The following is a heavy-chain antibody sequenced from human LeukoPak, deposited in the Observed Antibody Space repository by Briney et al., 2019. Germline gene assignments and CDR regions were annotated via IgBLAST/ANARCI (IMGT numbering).Heavy chain of an antibody. CDR3: AKVTGPVYSSLSVPDY. Sequence: GGSLRLSCAASGFTFSSYWMHWVRQAPGKGLVWVSRINSDGSSTSYADSVKGRFTISRDNSKNTLYLQMNSLRAEDTAVYYCAKVTGPVYSSLSVPDYWGQGTLVTVSS. D-gene: IGHD6-6*01. CDR1: GFTFSSYW. J-gene: IGHJ4*02. V-gene: IGHV3-74*01. CDR2: INSDGSST.